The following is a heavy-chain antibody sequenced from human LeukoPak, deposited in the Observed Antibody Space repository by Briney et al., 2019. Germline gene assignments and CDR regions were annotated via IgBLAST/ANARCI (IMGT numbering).Heavy chain of an antibody. D-gene: IGHD2-15*01. CDR2: IYDSGGT. CDR3: ARDCSGGSCYGAFDI. J-gene: IGHJ3*02. CDR1: GASIRSGDYY. Sequence: SQTLSLTCTVSGASIRSGDYYWSWIRQPPGKGLEWIGYIYDSGGTYYNPSLKSRITVSVDTSENRFSLKLSSVTATDTAVYYCARDCSGGSCYGAFDIWGQGTMVTVSS. V-gene: IGHV4-30-4*01.